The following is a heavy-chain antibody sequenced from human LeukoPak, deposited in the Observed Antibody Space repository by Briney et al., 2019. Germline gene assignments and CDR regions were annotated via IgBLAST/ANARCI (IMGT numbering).Heavy chain of an antibody. V-gene: IGHV1-3*01. CDR2: INDGNGNT. Sequence: ASVKVSCKASGYGFTTYAMYWVRQAPGQRLEWMGWINDGNGNTKHSQKFQGRVTMTRDTSASTAYMELSSLRFEDTAVYYCASDGFDIWGQGTMVTVSS. J-gene: IGHJ3*02. CDR1: GYGFTTYA. CDR3: ASDGFDI.